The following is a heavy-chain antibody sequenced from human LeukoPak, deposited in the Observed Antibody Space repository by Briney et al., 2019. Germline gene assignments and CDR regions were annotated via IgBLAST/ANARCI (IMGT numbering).Heavy chain of an antibody. CDR2: MYLSGTT. V-gene: IGHV4-4*02. J-gene: IGHJ4*02. Sequence: SETLSLTCTVSADSINSLDLWSWVRQPPGKGLEWIGEMYLSGTTHSNPSVKSRVTISIDKSKNQFFLNLSSVTAADTAVYYCAGLVGRYSSGLYYYYLDYWGQGTLVTVSS. CDR3: AGLVGRYSSGLYYYYLDY. CDR1: ADSINSLDL. D-gene: IGHD3-22*01.